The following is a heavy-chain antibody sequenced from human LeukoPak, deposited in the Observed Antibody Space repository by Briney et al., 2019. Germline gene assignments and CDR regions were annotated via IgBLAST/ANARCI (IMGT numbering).Heavy chain of an antibody. CDR1: GFTFSSYS. V-gene: IGHV3-21*04. CDR3: AKDARDGESSGWYSRFDY. Sequence: PGGSLRLSCAASGFTFSSYSMNWVRQAPGKGLEWVSSISTSSSYIYYADSVKGRFTISRDNSKNTLYLQMNSLRAEDTAVYYCAKDARDGESSGWYSRFDYWGQGTLVTVSS. J-gene: IGHJ4*02. D-gene: IGHD6-19*01. CDR2: ISTSSSYI.